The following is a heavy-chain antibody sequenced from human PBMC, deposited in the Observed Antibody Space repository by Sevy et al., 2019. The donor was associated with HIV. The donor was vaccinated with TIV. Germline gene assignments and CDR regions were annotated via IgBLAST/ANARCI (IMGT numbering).Heavy chain of an antibody. V-gene: IGHV3-30*02. CDR2: VRNDGSNK. D-gene: IGHD2-8*01. J-gene: IGHJ6*02. CDR1: GFSLTTSD. CDR3: ARGRKTTEEWLEELDYYYGLDV. Sequence: GGSLRLSCAASGFSLTTSDMHWVRQAPGKGLEWVAYVRNDGSNKYYADSVRDRFTISRDSPKNTLYLQMNSLGDEDTAIYYSARGRKTTEEWLEELDYYYGLDVWGQGTTVTVSS.